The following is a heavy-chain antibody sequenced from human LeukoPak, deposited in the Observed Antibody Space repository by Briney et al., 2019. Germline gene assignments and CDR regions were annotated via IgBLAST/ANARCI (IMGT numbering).Heavy chain of an antibody. CDR1: GGSISSSSYY. CDR2: IYYSGST. V-gene: IGHV4-39*01. Sequence: SETLSLTCTVSGGSISSSSYYWGWIRQPPGKGLEWIGSIYYSGSTYYNPSLKSRVTISVDTSKNQFSLKLSSVTAADTAVYYCAGIVLMVYANWFDPWGQGTLDTVSS. CDR3: AGIVLMVYANWFDP. J-gene: IGHJ5*02. D-gene: IGHD2-8*01.